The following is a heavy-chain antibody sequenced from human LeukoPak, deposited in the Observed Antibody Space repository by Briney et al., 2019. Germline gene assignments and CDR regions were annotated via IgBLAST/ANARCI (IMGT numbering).Heavy chain of an antibody. CDR3: ARDEGPYCSGGSCYPYYYYYYMDV. Sequence: ASVKVSCKXSGGTFISYTISWVRQAPGKGLEWMGRIITILGIANYPQKFQGRVTITADKSTSTAYMELSSLRSEDTAVYYCARDEGPYCSGGSCYPYYYYYYMDVWGKGTTVTVSS. D-gene: IGHD2-15*01. V-gene: IGHV1-69*04. CDR2: IITILGIA. CDR1: GGTFISYT. J-gene: IGHJ6*03.